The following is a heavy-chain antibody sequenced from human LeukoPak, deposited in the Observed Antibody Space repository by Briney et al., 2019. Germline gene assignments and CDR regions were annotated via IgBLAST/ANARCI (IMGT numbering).Heavy chain of an antibody. CDR1: GFTFSNYA. V-gene: IGHV3-23*01. CDR3: AKGSVRTAVTTFDY. CDR2: MSGSGSST. D-gene: IGHD4-17*01. Sequence: GGSLRLSCAASGFTFSNYAMSWVRQAPGKGLEWVSAMSGSGSSTWYADSVKGRLTISRDNSKNTLFLQMNGLRAEDTAVYYCAKGSVRTAVTTFDYWGQGTLVTVSS. J-gene: IGHJ4*02.